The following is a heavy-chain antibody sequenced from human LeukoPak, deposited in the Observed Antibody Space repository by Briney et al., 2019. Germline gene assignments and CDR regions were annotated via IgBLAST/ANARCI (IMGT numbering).Heavy chain of an antibody. V-gene: IGHV1-69*05. CDR1: GGTFSSYA. CDR2: IIPIFGTA. D-gene: IGHD1-26*01. CDR3: ARDSSVVGATSRYFDY. J-gene: IGHJ4*02. Sequence: GASVKDSCKASGGTFSSYAISWVRQAPGQGLEWMGGIIPIFGTANYAQKFQGRVTITTDESTSTAYMELSSLRSEDTAVYYCARDSSVVGATSRYFDYWGQGTLVTVSS.